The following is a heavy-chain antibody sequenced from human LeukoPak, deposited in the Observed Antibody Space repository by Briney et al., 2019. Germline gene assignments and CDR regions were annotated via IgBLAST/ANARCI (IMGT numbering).Heavy chain of an antibody. V-gene: IGHV4-39*07. CDR3: ARDSHSTLVAGELASFDY. CDR2: IYHSGST. Sequence: SETLSLTCTVSGGSISSSSYYWGWIRQPPGKGLEWIGSIYHSGSTYYNPSLKSRVTISVDTSKNQFSLKLSSVTAADTAVYYCARDSHSTLVAGELASFDYWGQGTLVTVSS. J-gene: IGHJ4*02. D-gene: IGHD1-26*01. CDR1: GGSISSSSYY.